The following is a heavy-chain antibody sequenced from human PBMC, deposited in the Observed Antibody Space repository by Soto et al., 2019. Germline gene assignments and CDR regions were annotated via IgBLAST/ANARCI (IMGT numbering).Heavy chain of an antibody. J-gene: IGHJ3*02. CDR3: ARAPRMAPFDI. CDR1: GFIFSPYG. CDR2: IRNDGSDK. Sequence: PGGSLRLSCAASGFIFSPYGIHWVRQAPGKGLEWVALIRNDGSDKYYAESVTGRFTIPRDNSKNTVYLQMNSLRAEDTALYFCARAPRMAPFDIWGQGTMVTVSS. V-gene: IGHV3-33*01.